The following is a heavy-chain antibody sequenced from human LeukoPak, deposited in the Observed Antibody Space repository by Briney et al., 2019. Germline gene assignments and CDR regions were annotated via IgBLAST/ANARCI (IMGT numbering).Heavy chain of an antibody. D-gene: IGHD6-13*01. CDR2: ISAYNGNT. CDR3: ARDLIAAAGPLYYYYYGMDV. Sequence: ASVKVSCKASGYTFTSYGISWVRQAPGQGLEWMGWISAYNGNTNYAQKLQGRVTMTTDTSTSTAYMELRSLRSDDTAVYYCARDLIAAAGPLYYYYYGMDVWGKGTMVTVSS. CDR1: GYTFTSYG. V-gene: IGHV1-18*04. J-gene: IGHJ6*04.